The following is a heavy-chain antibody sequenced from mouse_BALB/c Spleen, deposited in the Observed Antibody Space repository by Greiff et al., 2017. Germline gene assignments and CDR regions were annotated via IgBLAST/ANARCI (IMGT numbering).Heavy chain of an antibody. CDR3: TRFRDGAGYAWFAY. CDR1: GYTFTDYE. Sequence: VQLQHSGAELVRPGASVTLSCKASGYTFTDYEMHWVKQTPVHGLEWIGAIDPETGGTAYNQKFKGKATLTADKSSSTAYMELRSLTSEDSAVYCCTRFRDGAGYAWFAYWGQGTLVTVSA. CDR2: IDPETGGT. V-gene: IGHV1-15*01. J-gene: IGHJ3*01. D-gene: IGHD3-2*01.